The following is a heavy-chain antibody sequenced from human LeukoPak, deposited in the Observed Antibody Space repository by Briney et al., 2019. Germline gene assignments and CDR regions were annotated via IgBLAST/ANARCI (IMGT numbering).Heavy chain of an antibody. CDR2: INPGDSDI. J-gene: IGHJ3*01. V-gene: IGHV5-51*01. CDR1: GYGFTNYW. CDR3: ARPHASSGYYFDAFDL. Sequence: GESLKISCKGSGYGFTNYWIGWVRQMPGKGLEWMGIINPGDSDIRYSPSFQGQVTISADRSISTAFLQWSSLKASDTAMYYCARPHASSGYYFDAFDLWGQGTMVTVSS. D-gene: IGHD3-22*01.